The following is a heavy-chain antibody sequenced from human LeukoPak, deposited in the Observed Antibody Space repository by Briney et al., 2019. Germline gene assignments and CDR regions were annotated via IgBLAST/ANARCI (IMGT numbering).Heavy chain of an antibody. J-gene: IGHJ6*03. CDR2: INHSGST. CDR1: GGSFSGYY. D-gene: IGHD1-26*01. Sequence: SETLSLTCAVYGGSFSGYYWIWIRQPPGKGLEWIGEINHSGSTNYNPSLKSRVTISVDTSKNQFSLKLSSVTAADTAVYYCASGYSGSFTGNYYYYMDVWGKGTTVTVSS. CDR3: ASGYSGSFTGNYYYYMDV. V-gene: IGHV4-34*01.